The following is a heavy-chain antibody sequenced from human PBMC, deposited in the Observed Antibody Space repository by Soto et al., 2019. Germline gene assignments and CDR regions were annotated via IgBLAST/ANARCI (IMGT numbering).Heavy chain of an antibody. J-gene: IGHJ4*02. CDR2: RSYDASNK. CDR3: AKEERGDSYGYPAY. V-gene: IGHV3-30*18. CDR1: GFTFSSYG. D-gene: IGHD5-18*01. Sequence: QVQLVESGGGVVQPGRSLRLSCAASGFTFSSYGMQWVRQAPGKGLVWVAVRSYDASNKYYADSVKGRFTITRDNSKSTLYLQMNSLSTEDTAVYYCAKEERGDSYGYPAYWGQGTLVTVSS.